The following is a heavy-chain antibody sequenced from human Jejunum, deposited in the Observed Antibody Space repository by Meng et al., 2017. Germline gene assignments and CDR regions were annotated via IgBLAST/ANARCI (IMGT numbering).Heavy chain of an antibody. Sequence: QVQLQESGPGLVKPSGTLSLTCTVSGVSTTAPFYWTWIRQAPGKGLEWIGEVWPSGATYYNPSLSSRITISIDTSNNQFSLEVAFLTAADTAVYYCARAIRERYFDSWGQGTLVTASS. D-gene: IGHD1-14*01. V-gene: IGHV4-4*02. CDR1: GVSTTAPFY. CDR3: ARAIRERYFDS. J-gene: IGHJ4*02. CDR2: VWPSGAT.